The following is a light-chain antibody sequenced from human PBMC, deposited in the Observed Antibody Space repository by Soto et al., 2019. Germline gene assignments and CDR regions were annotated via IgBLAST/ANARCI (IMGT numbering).Light chain of an antibody. CDR2: FAS. CDR1: QSVSNY. J-gene: IGKJ4*01. CDR3: QQSYTTPLT. Sequence: IQMTQSPTSLSASVGDRVTITCRASQSVSNYLNWYQQKVGKAPQLLIYFASTLQKGVPSRFSGSGSGTDFTLTISSLQPEDFETSFCQQSYTTPLTFGGGTKVDIK. V-gene: IGKV1-39*01.